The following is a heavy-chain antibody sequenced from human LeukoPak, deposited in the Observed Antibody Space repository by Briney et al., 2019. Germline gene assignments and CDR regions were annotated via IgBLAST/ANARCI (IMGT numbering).Heavy chain of an antibody. CDR1: GFTFSSYG. Sequence: PGGSLRLSCAASGFTFSSYGMHWVRQAPGKGLGWVAVISYDGSNKYYADSVKGRFTISRDNSKNTLYLQMNSLRAEDTAVYYCAKNLWFGELYNGMDVWGKRTTVTVSS. CDR3: AKNLWFGELYNGMDV. V-gene: IGHV3-30*18. CDR2: ISYDGSNK. J-gene: IGHJ6*04. D-gene: IGHD3-10*01.